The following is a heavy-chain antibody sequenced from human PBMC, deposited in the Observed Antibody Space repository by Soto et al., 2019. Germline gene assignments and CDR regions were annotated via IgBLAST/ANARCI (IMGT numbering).Heavy chain of an antibody. J-gene: IGHJ4*02. D-gene: IGHD5-12*01. V-gene: IGHV5-51*01. CDR2: IFPADSGT. Sequence: PGESLKISCGASGYSFPGFWIGWVRQMPGKGLEWMGIIFPADSGTRYSPSFQGQVTISADKSISTAYLQWSSLKASDTAMYYCARRGTGYNYDYWGQGTLVTVS. CDR1: GYSFPGFW. CDR3: ARRGTGYNYDY.